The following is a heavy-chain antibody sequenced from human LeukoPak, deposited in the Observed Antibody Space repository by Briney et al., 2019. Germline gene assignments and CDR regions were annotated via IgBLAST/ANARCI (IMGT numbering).Heavy chain of an antibody. CDR3: ARGGAAAGTSRFSWFDP. CDR1: GYTFTSYG. V-gene: IGHV1-18*01. D-gene: IGHD6-13*01. CDR2: ISAYNGNT. Sequence: GESLKISCKASGYTFTSYGISWVRQAPGQGLEWMGWISAYNGNTNYAQKLQGRVTMTTDTSTSTAYMELRSLRSDDTAVYYCARGGAAAGTSRFSWFDPWGQGTLVTVSS. J-gene: IGHJ5*02.